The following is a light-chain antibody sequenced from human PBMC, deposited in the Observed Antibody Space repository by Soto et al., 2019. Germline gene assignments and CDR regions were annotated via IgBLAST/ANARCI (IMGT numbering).Light chain of an antibody. Sequence: QSVLTQPASVSGSPGQSITISCTGTSSDVGGYNYVSWYQQHPGKAPKLMIYEVSNRPSGVSNRFSGSKSGNTASLTISGLQAEDAADYYCSSYTSSSTRLYVFGTGTKVTVL. CDR2: EVS. CDR1: SSDVGGYNY. V-gene: IGLV2-14*01. J-gene: IGLJ1*01. CDR3: SSYTSSSTRLYV.